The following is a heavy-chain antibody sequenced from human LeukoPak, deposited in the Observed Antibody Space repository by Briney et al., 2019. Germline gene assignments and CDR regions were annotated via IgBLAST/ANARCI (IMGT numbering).Heavy chain of an antibody. CDR1: GFTFSSYS. CDR3: ARVTRGYYYMDV. V-gene: IGHV3-48*01. D-gene: IGHD3-10*01. CDR2: ISSSSSTI. J-gene: IGHJ6*03. Sequence: PAGSLRLSCAASGFTFSSYSMNWVRQAPGKGLEWVSYISSSSSTIYYADSVKGRFTISRDNAKNSLYLQMNSLRAEDTAVYYCARVTRGYYYMDVWGKGTTVTVSS.